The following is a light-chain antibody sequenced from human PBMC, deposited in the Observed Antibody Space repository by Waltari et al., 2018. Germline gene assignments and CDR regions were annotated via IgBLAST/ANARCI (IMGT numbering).Light chain of an antibody. Sequence: QSVLTQVPSASGTPGQKVTIPCSGGSSNVGSNPVPWYQALPGTAPPLLNHTDNHRPSGVPDRFSASKSGTSASLAISGLRSEDEAEYYCASWDDTVDGPVFGGGTKVTVL. CDR2: TDN. CDR3: ASWDDTVDGPV. V-gene: IGLV1-44*01. J-gene: IGLJ3*02. CDR1: SSNVGSNP.